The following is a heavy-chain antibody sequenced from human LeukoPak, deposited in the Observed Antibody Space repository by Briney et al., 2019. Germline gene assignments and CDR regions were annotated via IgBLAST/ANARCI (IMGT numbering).Heavy chain of an antibody. CDR3: AIHCSSTSCYEDPFDY. Sequence: PGGSLRLSCAASGFTFSSYAMHWVRQAPGKGLEWVAVISYDGSNKYYADSVKGRFTISRDNSKNTLYLQMNSLRAEDTAVYYCAIHCSSTSCYEDPFDYWGQGTLVTVSS. V-gene: IGHV3-30-3*01. D-gene: IGHD2-2*01. CDR2: ISYDGSNK. CDR1: GFTFSSYA. J-gene: IGHJ4*02.